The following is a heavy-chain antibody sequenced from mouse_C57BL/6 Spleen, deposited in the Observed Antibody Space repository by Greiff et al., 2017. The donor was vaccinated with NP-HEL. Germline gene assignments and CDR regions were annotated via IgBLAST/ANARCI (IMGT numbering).Heavy chain of an antibody. Sequence: EVQLQQSGPELVKPGASVKISCKASGYSFTDYNMNWVKQSNGKSLEWIGVINPNYGTTSYNQKFKGKATLTVDQSSSTAYMQLNSLTSEDSAVYYCARSDPYITTVVEGYFDYWGQGTTLTVSS. CDR3: ARSDPYITTVVEGYFDY. J-gene: IGHJ2*01. CDR2: INPNYGTT. V-gene: IGHV1-39*01. CDR1: GYSFTDYN. D-gene: IGHD1-1*01.